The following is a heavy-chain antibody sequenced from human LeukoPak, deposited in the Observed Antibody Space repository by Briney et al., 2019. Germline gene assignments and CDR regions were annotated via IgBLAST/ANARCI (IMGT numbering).Heavy chain of an antibody. D-gene: IGHD3-22*01. CDR1: GFTFSGYY. J-gene: IGHJ3*02. Sequence: GGSLRLSCAASGFTFSGYYMSWIRQAPGKGLEWVANIKQDGSEKYYVDSVKGRFTISRDNAKNSLYLQMNSLRAEDTAVYYCAKPQYYYDSSGYSGAFDIWGQGTMVTVSS. CDR2: IKQDGSEK. CDR3: AKPQYYYDSSGYSGAFDI. V-gene: IGHV3-7*01.